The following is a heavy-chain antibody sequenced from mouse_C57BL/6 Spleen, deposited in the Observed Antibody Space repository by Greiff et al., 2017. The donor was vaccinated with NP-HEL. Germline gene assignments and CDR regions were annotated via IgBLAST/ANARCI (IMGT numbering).Heavy chain of an antibody. V-gene: IGHV2-2*01. D-gene: IGHD2-5*01. CDR1: GFSLTSYG. CDR3: ASHSNYDAMDY. CDR2: IWSGGST. J-gene: IGHJ4*01. Sequence: QVQLQQSGPGLVQPSQSLSITCTVSGFSLTSYGVHWVRQSPGKGLEWLGVIWSGGSTDYNAAFISRLSISKDNSKSQVFFKMNSLQADDTAIYYCASHSNYDAMDYWGQGTSVTVSS.